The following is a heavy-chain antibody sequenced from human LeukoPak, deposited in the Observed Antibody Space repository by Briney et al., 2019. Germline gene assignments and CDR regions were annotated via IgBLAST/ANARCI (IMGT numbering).Heavy chain of an antibody. D-gene: IGHD5-18*01. Sequence: PGGSLRLSCAASGFTFSSYAMHWVRQAPGKGLEWVAVISYDGSNKYYADSVKGRFTISRDNSKNTLYLQMNSLRAEDTAVYYCARGTPGGYNYPYYYYYGMDVWGQGTTVTVSS. J-gene: IGHJ6*02. V-gene: IGHV3-30*04. CDR1: GFTFSSYA. CDR3: ARGTPGGYNYPYYYYYGMDV. CDR2: ISYDGSNK.